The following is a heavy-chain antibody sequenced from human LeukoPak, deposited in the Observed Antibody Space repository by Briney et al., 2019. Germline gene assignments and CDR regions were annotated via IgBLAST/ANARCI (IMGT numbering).Heavy chain of an antibody. CDR3: ARGPIMPMIVVVIGGY. D-gene: IGHD3-22*01. Sequence: EASVKVSCKASGYTFTSYAMNWVRQAPGQGLEWMGWINTNTGNPTYAQGFTGRFVFSLDTSVSTAYLQISSLKAEGTAVYYCARGPIMPMIVVVIGGYWGQGTLVTVSS. J-gene: IGHJ4*02. CDR2: INTNTGNP. CDR1: GYTFTSYA. V-gene: IGHV7-4-1*02.